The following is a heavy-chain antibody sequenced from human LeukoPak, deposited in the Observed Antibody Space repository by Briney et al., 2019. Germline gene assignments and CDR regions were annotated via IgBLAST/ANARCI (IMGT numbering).Heavy chain of an antibody. CDR3: ARDGQDIVVVLAANESYYFDY. D-gene: IGHD2-2*01. V-gene: IGHV3-21*01. J-gene: IGHJ4*02. Sequence: GGSLRLSCAASGFTFSSYSMNWVRQAPGKGLEWVSSISSSSSYIYYADSVKGRFTISRDNAKNSLYLQMNSLRAEDTAVYYCARDGQDIVVVLAANESYYFDYWGQGTLVTVSS. CDR1: GFTFSSYS. CDR2: ISSSSSYI.